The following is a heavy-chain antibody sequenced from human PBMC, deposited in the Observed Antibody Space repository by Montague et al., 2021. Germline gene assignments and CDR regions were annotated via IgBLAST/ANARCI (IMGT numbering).Heavy chain of an antibody. CDR2: IIYTENT. CDR1: GGSFSGYF. Sequence: SETLSLTCAVYGGSFSGYFWSWVRQSPGESLEWIGEIIYTENTNYKSSLKSRVTLSVDTSKNQFSLKLRSVTAADTALYYCARGPYCSGGDCYKRRRNDWFFVLGGRGTLVTVSS. D-gene: IGHD2-15*01. V-gene: IGHV4-34*01. J-gene: IGHJ2*01. CDR3: ARGPYCSGGDCYKRRRNDWFFVL.